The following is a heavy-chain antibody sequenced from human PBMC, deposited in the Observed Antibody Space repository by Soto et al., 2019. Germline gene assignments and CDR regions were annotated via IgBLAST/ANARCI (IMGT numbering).Heavy chain of an antibody. CDR1: GFTFSSYA. CDR3: AKVRYYDYVWGTPPPDY. D-gene: IGHD3-16*01. J-gene: IGHJ4*02. CDR2: ISGSGGST. Sequence: GGSLRLSCAASGFTFSSYAMSWVRQAPGKGLEWVSAISGSGGSTYYADSVKGRFTISRDNSKNTLYLQMNSLRAEDTAVYYCAKVRYYDYVWGTPPPDYWGQGTLVTVSS. V-gene: IGHV3-23*01.